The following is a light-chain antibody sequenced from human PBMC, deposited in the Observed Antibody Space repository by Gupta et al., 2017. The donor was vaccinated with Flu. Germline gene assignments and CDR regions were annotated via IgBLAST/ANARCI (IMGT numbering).Light chain of an antibody. J-gene: IGKJ1*01. CDR3: QQYDSTRT. Sequence: IVMTQSHASLAVSLGDRAAINCKSSQSVLYSSNNKNYLAWYQQKPGQPPKLLIYWASTRESGVPDRFSGSGSGTDFTLTISSLQAEDGAVYYCQQYDSTRTFGQGTKVEIK. CDR1: QSVLYSSNNKNY. V-gene: IGKV4-1*01. CDR2: WAS.